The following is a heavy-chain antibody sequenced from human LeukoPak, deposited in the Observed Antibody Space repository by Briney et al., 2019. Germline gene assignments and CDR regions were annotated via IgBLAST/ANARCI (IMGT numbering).Heavy chain of an antibody. V-gene: IGHV3-23*01. CDR2: ISGSGGST. CDR3: AKDLRYFDWLLSFFDY. D-gene: IGHD3-9*01. J-gene: IGHJ4*02. Sequence: AGGSLRLSCAASGFTFSSYAMSWVRQAPGKGLEWVSAISGSGGSTYYADSVKGRFTISRDNSKNTLYLQMNSLRAEDTAVYYCAKDLRYFDWLLSFFDYWGQGTLVTVSS. CDR1: GFTFSSYA.